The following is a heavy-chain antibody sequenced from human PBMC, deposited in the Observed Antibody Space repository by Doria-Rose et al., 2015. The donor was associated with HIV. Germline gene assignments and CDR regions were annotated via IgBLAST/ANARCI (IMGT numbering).Heavy chain of an antibody. CDR2: IFYTGST. J-gene: IGHJ4*02. Sequence: QVQLQESGPGLVKPSETLSLTGSVSGGSISHYYWSWIRQPPGKGLEYIGDIFYTGSTNYSPSLKSRVSISIDTSKNKFSLRLSSVTAADAAVYYCARVLSGTYDYWGQGTLVTVSS. CDR3: ARVLSGTYDY. CDR1: GGSISHYY. D-gene: IGHD1-26*01. V-gene: IGHV4-59*01.